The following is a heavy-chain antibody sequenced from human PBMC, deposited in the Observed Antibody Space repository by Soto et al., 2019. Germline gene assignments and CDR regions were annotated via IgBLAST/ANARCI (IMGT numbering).Heavy chain of an antibody. CDR3: TRDAAAGLNDY. CDR1: GYTFTSYG. V-gene: IGHV1-18*01. CDR2: ISAYNGNT. D-gene: IGHD6-13*01. Sequence: QVQLVQSGAEVKKPGASVKVSCKASGYTFTSYGISWVRQAPGQGLEWMGWISAYNGNTKYAQKFQGRVTMTTDTATSTAYMEVSSLRSDDTAVYYCTRDAAAGLNDYWGQGTLVTVSS. J-gene: IGHJ4*02.